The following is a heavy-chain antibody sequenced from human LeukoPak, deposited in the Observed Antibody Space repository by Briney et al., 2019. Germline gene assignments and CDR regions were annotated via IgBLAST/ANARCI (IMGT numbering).Heavy chain of an antibody. D-gene: IGHD6-13*01. CDR2: ISPNSGDT. CDR3: ARARQGAGTYAFDI. Sequence: ASVKVSCKASGYTFTGHYMQWVRQAPGQGLEWMGWISPNSGDTLHAQKFQGRVTMAGGTSINTAYMELSNLRSDDTAVYYCARARQGAGTYAFDIWGQGTMVTVSS. CDR1: GYTFTGHY. V-gene: IGHV1-2*02. J-gene: IGHJ3*02.